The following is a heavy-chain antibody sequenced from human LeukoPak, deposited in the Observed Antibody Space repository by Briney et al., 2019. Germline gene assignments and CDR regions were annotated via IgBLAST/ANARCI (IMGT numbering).Heavy chain of an antibody. V-gene: IGHV3-48*03. CDR2: ISSSGSTI. CDR1: GFTFSSYE. Sequence: GSLRLSCAASGFTFSSYEMNWVRQAPGKGLEWVSYISSSGSTIYYADSVKGRFTISRDNAKNPLYLQMNSLRAEDTAVYYCAREPRRWSGYFDYWGQGTLVTVSS. J-gene: IGHJ4*02. CDR3: AREPRRWSGYFDY. D-gene: IGHD3-3*01.